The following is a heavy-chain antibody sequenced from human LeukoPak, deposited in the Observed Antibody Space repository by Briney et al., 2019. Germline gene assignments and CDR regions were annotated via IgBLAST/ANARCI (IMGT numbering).Heavy chain of an antibody. CDR3: ARGTQLLWFGELFPSSGSFVP. CDR1: GYTFTGYY. D-gene: IGHD3-10*01. V-gene: IGHV1-2*04. CDR2: INPNSGGT. J-gene: IGHJ5*02. Sequence: ASVKVSCKASGYTFTGYYMHWVRQAPGQGLEWMGWINPNSGGTNYAQKFQGWVTMTRDTSISTAYMELSRLRSDDTAVYYCARGTQLLWFGELFPSSGSFVPWGQGTLVTVSS.